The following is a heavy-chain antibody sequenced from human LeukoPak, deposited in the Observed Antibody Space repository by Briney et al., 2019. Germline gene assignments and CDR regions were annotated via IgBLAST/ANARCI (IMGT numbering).Heavy chain of an antibody. D-gene: IGHD3-3*01. CDR1: GGSISSSSYY. CDR3: ARFNDFWSGSEYFDY. CDR2: IYYSGST. Sequence: PSETLSLTCTVSGGSISSSSYYWGWIRQPPGKGLEWIGSIYYSGSTYYNPSLKSRVTISVDTSKNQFSLKLSSVTAADTAVYYCARFNDFWSGSEYFDYWGQGTLVTVSS. V-gene: IGHV4-39*01. J-gene: IGHJ4*02.